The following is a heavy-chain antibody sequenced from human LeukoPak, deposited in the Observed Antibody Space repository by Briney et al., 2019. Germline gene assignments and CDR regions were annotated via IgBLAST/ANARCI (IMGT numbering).Heavy chain of an antibody. CDR3: ARPGEGSGYSSSRIDY. CDR1: GGSISSSSYY. Sequence: PSETLSLTCTVSGGSISSSSYYWGWIRQPPGKGLEWIGSIHYSGTNYYNPSLKSRVTISVDTSKNQFSLKLSSVTAADTAVYYCARPGEGSGYSSSRIDYWGQGTLVTVSS. J-gene: IGHJ4*02. V-gene: IGHV4-39*01. D-gene: IGHD6-13*01. CDR2: IHYSGTN.